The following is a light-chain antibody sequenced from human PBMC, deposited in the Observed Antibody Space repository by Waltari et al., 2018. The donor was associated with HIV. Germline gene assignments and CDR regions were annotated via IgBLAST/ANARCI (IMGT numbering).Light chain of an antibody. Sequence: EVVMTQSPVTLSVSPGERATLSCRASQSVRSNLAWYQQKPGQAPRRLIYGASTRATGIPARFSGSGSGTEFTLTISSLQSEDFAVYYCQQYNDWPPGTFGQGTKVEVK. CDR2: GAS. V-gene: IGKV3-15*01. J-gene: IGKJ1*01. CDR3: QQYNDWPPGT. CDR1: QSVRSN.